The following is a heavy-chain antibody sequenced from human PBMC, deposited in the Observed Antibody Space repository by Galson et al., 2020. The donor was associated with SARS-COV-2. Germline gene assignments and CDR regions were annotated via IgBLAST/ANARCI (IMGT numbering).Heavy chain of an antibody. Sequence: GGSLRLSCAASGFTFSTYPIHWVRQPPGKGLEWVAVISYDGINKQYADSVKGRFTISRDNSKNTVHLQMNSLRAEDTALYYCARDSSGEGYYYGMDVWGQGTTVTVSS. CDR1: GFTFSTYP. J-gene: IGHJ6*02. V-gene: IGHV3-30-3*01. CDR2: ISYDGINK. D-gene: IGHD7-27*01. CDR3: ARDSSGEGYYYGMDV.